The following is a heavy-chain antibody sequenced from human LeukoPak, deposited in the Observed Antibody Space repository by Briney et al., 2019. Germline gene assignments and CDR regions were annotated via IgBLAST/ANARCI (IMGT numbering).Heavy chain of an antibody. CDR3: AAVNYDSSGYYYGGDAFDI. Sequence: SVKVCCKASGFTFTSSAMQWVRQARGQRLEWIGWIVVGSGNTNYAQKFQERVTITRDMSTSTAYMELSSLRSEDTAVYYCAAVNYDSSGYYYGGDAFDIWGQGTMVTVSS. CDR2: IVVGSGNT. D-gene: IGHD3-22*01. J-gene: IGHJ3*02. V-gene: IGHV1-58*02. CDR1: GFTFTSSA.